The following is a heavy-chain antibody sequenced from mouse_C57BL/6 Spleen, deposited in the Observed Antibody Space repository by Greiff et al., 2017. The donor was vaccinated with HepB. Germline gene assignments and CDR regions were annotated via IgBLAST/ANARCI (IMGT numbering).Heavy chain of an antibody. CDR1: GYTFTSYG. J-gene: IGHJ4*01. CDR2: IYPRSGNT. Sequence: VKLVESGAELARPGASVKLSCKASGYTFTSYGISWVKQRTGQGLEWIGEIYPRSGNTYYNEKFKGKATLTADKSSSTAHMELRSLTSEDSAVYFCARDGSSRAYAMDYWGQGTSVTVSS. CDR3: ARDGSSRAYAMDY. D-gene: IGHD1-1*01. V-gene: IGHV1-81*01.